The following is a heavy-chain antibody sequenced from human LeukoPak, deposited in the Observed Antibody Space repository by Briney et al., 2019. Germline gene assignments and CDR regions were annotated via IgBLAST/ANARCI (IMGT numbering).Heavy chain of an antibody. D-gene: IGHD3-16*01. V-gene: IGHV4-39*07. CDR2: IFHSGST. J-gene: IGHJ4*02. CDR3: ASRSTDYGYDY. Sequence: SETLSLTCAVSGGSISSSNYYWGWIRQPPGKGLEWIGEIFHSGSTNYNPSLKSRVTISVDTSKNQFSLNLSLVTAADTAVYYCASRSTDYGYDYWGQGTLVTVSS. CDR1: GGSISSSNYY.